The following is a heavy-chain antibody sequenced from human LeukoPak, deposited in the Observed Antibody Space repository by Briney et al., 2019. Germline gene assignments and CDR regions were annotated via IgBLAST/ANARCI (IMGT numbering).Heavy chain of an antibody. D-gene: IGHD6-6*01. CDR1: GGSFSGYY. V-gene: IGHV4-34*01. CDR2: INHSGST. J-gene: IGHJ4*02. CDR3: ARMGRGRIAAVHY. Sequence: SETLSLTCAVYGGSFSGYYWSWIRQPPGKGLEWIGEINHSGSTNYNTSLKSRVTISVDTSKNQFSLKLSSVTAADTAVYYCARMGRGRIAAVHYWGQGTLVTVSS.